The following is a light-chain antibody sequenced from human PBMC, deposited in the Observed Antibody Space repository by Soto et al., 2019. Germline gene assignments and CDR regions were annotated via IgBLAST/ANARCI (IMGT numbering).Light chain of an antibody. CDR1: SSDVGSYNL. CDR3: SSYAGAVV. V-gene: IGLV2-23*01. J-gene: IGLJ2*01. CDR2: EGS. Sequence: QSALTQPASVSGSPGQSITISRTGTSSDVGSYNLVSWYQHHPGKAPKLMIYEGSNRPSGVSARFSGSKSGNTASLTISGLQAEDEADYYCSSYAGAVVFGGGTKLTVL.